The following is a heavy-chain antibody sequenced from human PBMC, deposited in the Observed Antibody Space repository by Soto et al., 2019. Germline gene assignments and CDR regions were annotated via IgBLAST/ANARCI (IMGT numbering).Heavy chain of an antibody. CDR1: GFTFSSYG. CDR2: ISYDGSNK. Sequence: QVQLVESGGGVVQPGRSLRLSCAASGFTFSSYGMHWVRQAPGKGLEWVAVISYDGSNKYYADSVKGRFTISRDNSKNTLYLHMNSLRAEDTAVYYCAKDQSSWYGYYYYGMDVWGQGTTVTVSS. D-gene: IGHD6-13*01. J-gene: IGHJ6*02. CDR3: AKDQSSWYGYYYYGMDV. V-gene: IGHV3-30*18.